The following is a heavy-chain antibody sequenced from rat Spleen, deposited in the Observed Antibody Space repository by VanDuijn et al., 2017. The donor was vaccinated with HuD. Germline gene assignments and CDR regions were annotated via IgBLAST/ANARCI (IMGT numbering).Heavy chain of an antibody. CDR1: GFTFSSYW. D-gene: IGHD4-3*01. CDR3: VRQDTSGYSNWFAY. Sequence: EVQLVETGGGLVQPGRSLKLSCVASGFTFSSYWMYWIRQAPGKGLEWVSSINPDGGTTYYPDSVKGRFTVSRENAKSTLYFLMDSLRSEDTATYYCVRQDTSGYSNWFAYWGQGTLVTVSS. CDR2: INPDGGTT. V-gene: IGHV5-58*01. J-gene: IGHJ3*01.